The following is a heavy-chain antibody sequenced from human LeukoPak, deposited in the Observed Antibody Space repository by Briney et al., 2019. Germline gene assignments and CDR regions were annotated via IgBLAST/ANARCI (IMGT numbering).Heavy chain of an antibody. D-gene: IGHD6-19*01. J-gene: IGHJ4*02. V-gene: IGHV3-73*01. Sequence: GGSLKLSCAASGFMFSGSPMHWVRQASGKGLEWVGHIRSKANNYATIYAASVKGRFTISRDDSKNTAYLQMNSLRDEDTAVYFCARYGSGWGFDYWGQGTLVTVSS. CDR2: IRSKANNYAT. CDR3: ARYGSGWGFDY. CDR1: GFMFSGSP.